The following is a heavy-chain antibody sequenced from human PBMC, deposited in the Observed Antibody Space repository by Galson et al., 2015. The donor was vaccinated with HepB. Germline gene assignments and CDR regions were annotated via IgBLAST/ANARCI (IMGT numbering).Heavy chain of an antibody. D-gene: IGHD3-3*01. CDR1: GYTFTSYG. Sequence: SVKVSCKASGYTFTSYGISWVRQAPGQGLEWMGWISAYNGNTNYAQKLQGRVTMTTDTSTSTAYMELRSLRSEDTAVYYCARGSHVNYDFWSGYYWVDPWGQGTLVTVSS. CDR2: ISAYNGNT. J-gene: IGHJ5*02. CDR3: ARGSHVNYDFWSGYYWVDP. V-gene: IGHV1-18*04.